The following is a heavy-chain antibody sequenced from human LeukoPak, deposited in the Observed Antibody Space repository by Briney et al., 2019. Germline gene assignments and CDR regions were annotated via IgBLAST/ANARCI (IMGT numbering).Heavy chain of an antibody. CDR1: GFTFRSYA. V-gene: IGHV3-23*01. CDR2: ISDSGGRT. D-gene: IGHD3-22*01. Sequence: GGSLRLSCAASGFTFRSYAMNWVRQAPGKGLEWVSHISDSGGRTYYAESVKGRFAISRDNSKNTLYLQMNSLRAEDTAIYYCAKDAIGDSSGHYWWEFDYRGQGTLVTVSS. CDR3: AKDAIGDSSGHYWWEFDY. J-gene: IGHJ4*02.